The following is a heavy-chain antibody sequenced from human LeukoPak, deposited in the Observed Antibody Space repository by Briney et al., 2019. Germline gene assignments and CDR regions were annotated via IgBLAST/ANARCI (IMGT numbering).Heavy chain of an antibody. Sequence: ASVKVSCKASGYTFTSYGISWVRQAPGQGLEWMGWISAYNGNTNYAQKLQGRVTMTTDTSTSTAYMELRSLRSDDTAVYYCAREALRGYNYGFAYWGQGTLVTVSS. CDR1: GYTFTSYG. CDR3: AREALRGYNYGFAY. CDR2: ISAYNGNT. V-gene: IGHV1-18*01. J-gene: IGHJ4*02. D-gene: IGHD5-18*01.